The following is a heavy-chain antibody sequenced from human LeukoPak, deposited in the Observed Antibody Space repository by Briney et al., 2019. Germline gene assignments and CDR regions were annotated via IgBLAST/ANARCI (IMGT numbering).Heavy chain of an antibody. J-gene: IGHJ4*02. Sequence: GGSLILSCAASGFTFHDYAMSWVRQPPGKGLEWVSLISDGDGSTHYADSVKGRFTISRDNSKNMLYLQMNSLRADDTAVYYCAKDHSSTWFGSFNYWGQGTLVTVSS. D-gene: IGHD6-13*01. CDR3: AKDHSSTWFGSFNY. CDR1: GFTFHDYA. CDR2: ISDGDGST. V-gene: IGHV3-23*01.